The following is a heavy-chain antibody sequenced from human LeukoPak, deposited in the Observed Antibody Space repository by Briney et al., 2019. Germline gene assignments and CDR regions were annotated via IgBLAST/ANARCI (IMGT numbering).Heavy chain of an antibody. CDR3: GKGSNGWSGKDV. CDR2: LSGYGGYT. CDR1: GFTFSSYW. V-gene: IGHV3-74*01. Sequence: GGSLRLSCAVSGFTFSSYWMYWVRQVPGKGLVWVSRLSGYGGYTDYEDSVKGRFTISRDNAKNTLYLQMNSLRAEDTAVYYCGKGSNGWSGKDVWGQGTTVTVSS. J-gene: IGHJ6*02. D-gene: IGHD6-19*01.